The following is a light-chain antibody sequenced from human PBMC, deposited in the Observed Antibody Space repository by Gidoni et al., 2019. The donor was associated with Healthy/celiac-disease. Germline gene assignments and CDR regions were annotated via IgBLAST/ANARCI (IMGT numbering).Light chain of an antibody. CDR2: GAS. CDR1: QSVSSN. J-gene: IGKJ4*01. CDR3: QQYNNWPPLT. V-gene: IGKV3-15*01. Sequence: EIVMTQSPATLSVSPGERVTLSCRASQSVSSNLAWYQQKPGQAPRLLIYGASTRATGIPARFSGSGSGTEVTLTISSLQSEDSAVYYCQQYNNWPPLTFGGGTKVEIK.